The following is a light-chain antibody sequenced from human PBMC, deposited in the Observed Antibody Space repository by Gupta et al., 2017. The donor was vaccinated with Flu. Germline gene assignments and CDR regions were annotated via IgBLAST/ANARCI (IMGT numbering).Light chain of an antibody. CDR1: QNVNNN. CDR2: AVS. J-gene: IGKJ2*01. CDR3: LQYDNWPPLYT. Sequence: RATPSFRASQNVNNNMAWSQQQPCQAPRLLIDAVSTRATGVPARFGGSGSGTEFTLTISSLQSEDVALYFCLQYDNWPPLYTFGQGTKLDIK. V-gene: IGKV3-15*01.